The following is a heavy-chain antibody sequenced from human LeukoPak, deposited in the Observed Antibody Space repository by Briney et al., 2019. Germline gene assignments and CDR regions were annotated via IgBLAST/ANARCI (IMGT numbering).Heavy chain of an antibody. CDR1: GFTFSSYS. V-gene: IGHV3-21*04. J-gene: IGHJ4*02. CDR2: ITSSGSYI. D-gene: IGHD6-19*01. CDR3: AKDADSSGWCDY. Sequence: GGSLRLSCAASGFTFSSYSMNWVRQAPGKGLEWVSSITSSGSYIYHADSVKGRFTISRDNAKNTLYLQMNSLRAEDTAIYYCAKDADSSGWCDYWGRGTLVTVSS.